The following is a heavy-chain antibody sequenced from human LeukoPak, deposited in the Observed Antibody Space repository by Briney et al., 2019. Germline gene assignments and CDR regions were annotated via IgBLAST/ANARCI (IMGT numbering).Heavy chain of an antibody. CDR2: ISYDGSNK. CDR1: GFTLSSYG. CDR3: AKDQSYDILTGYYDY. Sequence: GGSLRLSCAAPGFTLSSYGMHWVRPAPGKGLEWGAVISYDGSNKYYADSVKGRFTISRDNSKNTLYLQMNSLRAEDTAVYYCAKDQSYDILTGYYDYWGQGTLVTVSS. J-gene: IGHJ4*02. D-gene: IGHD3-9*01. V-gene: IGHV3-30*18.